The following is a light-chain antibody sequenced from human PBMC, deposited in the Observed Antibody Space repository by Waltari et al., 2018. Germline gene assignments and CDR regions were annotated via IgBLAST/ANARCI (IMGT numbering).Light chain of an antibody. J-gene: IGKJ1*01. Sequence: MTQSPATLSVSPGERVPLSCRASQSAKTSLAWYQQTPGQAHRLLIYRASTRAAGVPDRFSGSGSGTEFTLTISSLQSEDSAIYYCQQYNIWPWTFGPGTNVDIK. CDR2: RAS. CDR1: QSAKTS. V-gene: IGKV3D-15*01. CDR3: QQYNIWPWT.